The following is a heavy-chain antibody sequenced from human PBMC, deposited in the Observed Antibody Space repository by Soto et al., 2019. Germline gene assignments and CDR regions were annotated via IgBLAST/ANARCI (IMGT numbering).Heavy chain of an antibody. V-gene: IGHV3-30*18. CDR1: GFTFSIYA. CDR2: ISYDGSKK. D-gene: IGHD1-7*01. J-gene: IGHJ4*02. Sequence: GGSLRLSCAASGFTFSIYAMHWVRQAPGKGLEWVAVISYDGSKKYYADYVKGRFTISRDNSKNTLFLQMNSLRGEDTAVYSCAKDRVNWKYHWSFDYWGQGTLVTVSS. CDR3: AKDRVNWKYHWSFDY.